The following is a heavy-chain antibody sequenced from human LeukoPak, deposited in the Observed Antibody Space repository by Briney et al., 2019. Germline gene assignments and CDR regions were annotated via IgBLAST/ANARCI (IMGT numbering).Heavy chain of an antibody. V-gene: IGHV4-34*01. Sequence: SETLSLTCAVYGGTFSGYYWSWIRQPPGQGLEWVGEINHSGSTNYNPSLKSRVTISVDTSKNQFSLKLSSVTAADTAVYYCARRRFYDFWSGYRGGNWFDPWGQGTLVTVSS. D-gene: IGHD3-3*01. J-gene: IGHJ5*02. CDR2: INHSGST. CDR3: ARRRFYDFWSGYRGGNWFDP. CDR1: GGTFSGYY.